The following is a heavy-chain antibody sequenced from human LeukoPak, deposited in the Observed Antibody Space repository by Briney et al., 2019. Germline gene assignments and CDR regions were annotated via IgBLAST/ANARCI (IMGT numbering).Heavy chain of an antibody. CDR2: INQDGSEK. J-gene: IGHJ4*02. CDR3: VRDRSTTTVTRFDS. Sequence: GGSLRLSCVASRFTFSNFWMIWVRQAPGKGLEWVANINQDGSEKNYVDSVKGRFTISRDNAKNSLYLQMNSLRAEGTAVYYCVRDRSTTTVTRFDSWGQGTLVTVSS. V-gene: IGHV3-7*01. D-gene: IGHD4-17*01. CDR1: RFTFSNFW.